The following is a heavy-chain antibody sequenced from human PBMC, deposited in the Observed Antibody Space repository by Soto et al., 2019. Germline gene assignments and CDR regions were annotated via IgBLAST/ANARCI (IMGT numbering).Heavy chain of an antibody. V-gene: IGHV5-10-1*01. CDR3: ATTPAYDSSGRPGY. CDR2: IDPSDSYT. Sequence: GESLKISCKGSGFSFTSYWISWVRQVPGKGLEWMGRIDPSDSYTNYSPSFQGHVTISADKSISTAYLQWSSLKASDTAMYHCATTPAYDSSGRPGYWGQGTLVTVSS. J-gene: IGHJ4*02. D-gene: IGHD3-22*01. CDR1: GFSFTSYW.